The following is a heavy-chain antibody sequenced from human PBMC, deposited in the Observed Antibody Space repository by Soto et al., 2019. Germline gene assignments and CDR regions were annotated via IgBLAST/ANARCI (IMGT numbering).Heavy chain of an antibody. J-gene: IGHJ4*02. V-gene: IGHV4-39*01. CDR3: ARLRSRYCSGGSCYRVY. CDR2: IYYSGST. D-gene: IGHD2-15*01. Sequence: QLQLQESGPGLVKPSETLSLTCTVSGGSISSSSYYWGWIRQPPGKGLEWIGSIYYSGSTYYNPSLKSRVTISVDTSKNQFSLKLSSVTAADTAVYYCARLRSRYCSGGSCYRVYWGQGTLVTVSS. CDR1: GGSISSSSYY.